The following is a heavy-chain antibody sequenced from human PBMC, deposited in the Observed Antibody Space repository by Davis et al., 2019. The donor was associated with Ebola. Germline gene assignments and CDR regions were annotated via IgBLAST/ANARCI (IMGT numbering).Heavy chain of an antibody. V-gene: IGHV3-9*01. CDR2: ISWNSGSI. Sequence: SLKISCAASVFTFDDYAMHWVRQAPGKGLEWVSGISWNSGSIGYADSVKGRFTISRDNAKNSLYLQMNSLRAEDTALYYCAKDIRGSIVGATRFDYWGQGTLVTVSS. J-gene: IGHJ4*02. CDR1: VFTFDDYA. CDR3: AKDIRGSIVGATRFDY. D-gene: IGHD1-26*01.